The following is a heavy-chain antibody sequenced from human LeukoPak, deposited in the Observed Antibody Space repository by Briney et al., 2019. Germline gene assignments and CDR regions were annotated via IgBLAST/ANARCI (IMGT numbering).Heavy chain of an antibody. CDR2: TSGSGATT. Sequence: PGGSLRLSCAASGFTFSNYDMSWVRQAPGKGLEWVSSTSGSGATTYYAEFVKSQLTISRDNSKNTLHLQINSLRADDTAVYYCAKDPSPYVSTDYWGQGTLVTVSS. CDR1: GFTFSNYD. CDR3: AKDPSPYVSTDY. V-gene: IGHV3-23*01. J-gene: IGHJ4*02. D-gene: IGHD3-10*02.